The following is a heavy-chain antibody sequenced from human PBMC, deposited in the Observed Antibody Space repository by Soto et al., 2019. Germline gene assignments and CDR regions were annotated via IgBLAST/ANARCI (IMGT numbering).Heavy chain of an antibody. CDR3: AREECSGGSCYLGYFEL. D-gene: IGHD2-15*01. CDR1: GGTFSSYA. V-gene: IGHV1-69*12. CDR2: IIPIFGTA. Sequence: QVQLVQSGAEVKKPGSSVKVSCKASGGTFSSYAISWVRQAPGQGLEWMGGIIPIFGTANYAQKFQGRVTNTADDSKSTAYREQSSLRSQDTGVDYCAREECSGGSCYLGYFELWGRGTLVTVSS. J-gene: IGHJ2*01.